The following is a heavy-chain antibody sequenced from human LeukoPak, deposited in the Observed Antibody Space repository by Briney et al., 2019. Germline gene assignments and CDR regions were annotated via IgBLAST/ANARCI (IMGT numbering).Heavy chain of an antibody. CDR3: ARLGVIPAPDH. Sequence: ASVKVSCKSAVYTFTIFGVTWVRHAHAQGLEWMGWISAYNGDTGSAEKFQDRVTLTTDTSRSTAYLELTTLKSDDTAVYYCARLGVIPAPDHWGQGTLVTVSS. CDR1: VYTFTIFG. D-gene: IGHD2-2*01. J-gene: IGHJ5*02. V-gene: IGHV1-18*01. CDR2: ISAYNGDT.